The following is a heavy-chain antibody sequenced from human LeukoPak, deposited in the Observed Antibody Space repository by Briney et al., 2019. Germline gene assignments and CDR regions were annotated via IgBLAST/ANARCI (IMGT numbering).Heavy chain of an antibody. J-gene: IGHJ4*02. Sequence: GGSLRLSCAASGFTFSSSWMTWVRQAPGKGLEWVANIKQDGSEKYYVDSVKARFTVSRDNAKNSMYLQMNSLRVDDTAVYYCAPPGLYCSGGTCYPFESWGQGTLVTVSS. V-gene: IGHV3-7*01. CDR2: IKQDGSEK. D-gene: IGHD2-15*01. CDR3: APPGLYCSGGTCYPFES. CDR1: GFTFSSSW.